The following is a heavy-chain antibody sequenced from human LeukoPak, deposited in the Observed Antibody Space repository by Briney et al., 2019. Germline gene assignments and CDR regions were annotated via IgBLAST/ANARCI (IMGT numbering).Heavy chain of an antibody. Sequence: GASVKVSCKGSGYTLNNNYIRWVWRAPGQGLEWVGVINPVGDRTSYAQKFQGRVTMTSDTSTSTVYMQLTSLRSEDTATYYCARDRQVITHYSYYFMDVWGEASTVTVSS. J-gene: IGHJ6*03. CDR2: INPVGDRT. CDR3: ARDRQVITHYSYYFMDV. V-gene: IGHV1-46*02. D-gene: IGHD3-16*01. CDR1: GYTLNNNY.